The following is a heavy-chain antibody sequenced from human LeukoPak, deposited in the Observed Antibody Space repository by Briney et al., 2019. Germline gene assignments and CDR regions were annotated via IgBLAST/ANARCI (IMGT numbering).Heavy chain of an antibody. J-gene: IGHJ6*04. CDR2: ISSSGSTI. CDR3: AELGITMIGGV. D-gene: IGHD3-10*02. CDR1: GFTFSDYY. Sequence: GGSLRLSCAASGFTFSDYYMSWIGQAPGKGLGWGSYISSSGSTIYYADSVKGRFTISRDNAKNSLYLQMNSLRAEDTAVYYCAELGITMIGGVWGKGTTVTISS. V-gene: IGHV3-11*04.